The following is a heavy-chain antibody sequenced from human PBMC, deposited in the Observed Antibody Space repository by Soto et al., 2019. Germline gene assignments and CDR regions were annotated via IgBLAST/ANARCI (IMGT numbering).Heavy chain of an antibody. J-gene: IGHJ6*03. D-gene: IGHD2-15*01. CDR1: SGSISSSNW. CDR2: IYHSGST. V-gene: IGHV4-4*02. Sequence: SETLSLTCAVSSGSISSSNWWSWVRQPPGKGLEWIGEIYHSGSTNYNPSLKSRVTISVDKSKNQFSLKLSSVTAADTAVYYCARERGRGYCSGGSCQWDYYYYMDVWGKGTTVTVSS. CDR3: ARERGRGYCSGGSCQWDYYYYMDV.